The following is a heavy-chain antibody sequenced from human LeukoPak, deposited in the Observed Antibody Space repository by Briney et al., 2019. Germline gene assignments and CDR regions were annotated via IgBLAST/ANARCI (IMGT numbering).Heavy chain of an antibody. Sequence: GGSLRLSCAASGFTFSSYSMNWVRQAPGKGLEWVSSISSSSSYIYYADSVKGRFTISRDNAKNTPYLQINSLRAENTAVYYCARVYYDSSGYYSWGQGTLVTVSS. CDR3: ARVYYDSSGYYS. D-gene: IGHD3-22*01. V-gene: IGHV3-21*01. CDR1: GFTFSSYS. J-gene: IGHJ4*02. CDR2: ISSSSSYI.